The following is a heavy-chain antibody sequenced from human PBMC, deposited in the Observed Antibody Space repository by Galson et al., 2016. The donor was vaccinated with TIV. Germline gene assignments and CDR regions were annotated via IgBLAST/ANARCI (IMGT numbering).Heavy chain of an antibody. CDR2: IDNDGSQT. V-gene: IGHV3-74*01. Sequence: RLSCAASGFTFSTYWMHWVRQVPGKGVMWVSRIDNDGSQTDYADSVRGRFTVSRDNAKNALYLQMSSLRAEDTAVYYRARDQATLVARWFAPWGQGTLVTVSS. CDR3: ARDQATLVARWFAP. J-gene: IGHJ5*02. CDR1: GFTFSTYW.